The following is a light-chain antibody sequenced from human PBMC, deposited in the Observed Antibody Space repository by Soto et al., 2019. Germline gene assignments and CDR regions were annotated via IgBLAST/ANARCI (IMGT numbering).Light chain of an antibody. V-gene: IGKV1-5*01. CDR1: QSISSW. Sequence: DIPMTQSPSTLSASVGDRVTITCRASQSISSWLAWYQQKPGKAPKLLIYDASSLESGVPSRFSGSGSGTEFTLTISSLQPDDFATYYCQQYNSYSALTFGGGTKVDI. J-gene: IGKJ4*01. CDR2: DAS. CDR3: QQYNSYSALT.